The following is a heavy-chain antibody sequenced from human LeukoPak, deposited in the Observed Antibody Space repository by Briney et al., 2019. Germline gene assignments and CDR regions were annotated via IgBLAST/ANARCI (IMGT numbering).Heavy chain of an antibody. V-gene: IGHV4-59*12. CDR2: INYSGST. D-gene: IGHD6-19*01. J-gene: IGHJ5*02. CDR3: ASVRGYSSGWYASGFDP. CDR1: GGSISSYY. Sequence: SETLSLTCTVSGGSISSYYWSWIRQPPGKGLEWIGYINYSGSTNYNPSLKSRVTISVDTSKNQFSLKLTSVTAADTAVYYCASVRGYSSGWYASGFDPWGQGTLVTVSS.